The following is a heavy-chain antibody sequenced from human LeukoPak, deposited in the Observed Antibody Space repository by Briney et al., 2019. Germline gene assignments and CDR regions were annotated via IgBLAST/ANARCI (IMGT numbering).Heavy chain of an antibody. V-gene: IGHV1-2*02. D-gene: IGHD5-18*01. CDR1: GYTFTVYY. CDR2: INPNSGGT. Sequence: GASVKVSCKASGYTFTVYYMHWVRQAPGQGLEWMGWINPNSGGTNYAQKFQGRVTMTRDTSISTAYMELSRLRSDDTAVYYCAAASGYSYGFWVADYYYMDVWGKGTTVTVSS. J-gene: IGHJ6*03. CDR3: AAASGYSYGFWVADYYYMDV.